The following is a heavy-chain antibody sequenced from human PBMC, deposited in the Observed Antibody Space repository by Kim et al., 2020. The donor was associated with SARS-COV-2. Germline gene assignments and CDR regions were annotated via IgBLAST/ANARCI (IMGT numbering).Heavy chain of an antibody. D-gene: IGHD6-13*01. J-gene: IGHJ4*02. CDR1: GFTFSSYA. V-gene: IGHV3-23*01. Sequence: GGSLRLSCAASGFTFSSYAMSWVRQAPGKGLEWVSDISGSGGSTYYADSVKGRFTISRDNSKNTLYLQMNSLRAEDTAVYYCAKDDRIAAAGPHFDYWGQGTLVTVSS. CDR3: AKDDRIAAAGPHFDY. CDR2: ISGSGGST.